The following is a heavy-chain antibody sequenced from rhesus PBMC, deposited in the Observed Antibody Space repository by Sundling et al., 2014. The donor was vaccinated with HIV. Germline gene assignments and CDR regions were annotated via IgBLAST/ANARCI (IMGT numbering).Heavy chain of an antibody. V-gene: IGHV4-165*01. CDR2: INGNSGST. Sequence: QVQLQESGPGLVKPSETLSLTCAVSGGSISGYYWNWLRQPPGKGLEWIGEINGNSGSTNYNPSLKSRVTISTDTSKNHFSLKLSSLTAADTAVYYCGRGGGLFGSFDSWGQGVLVTVSS. CDR1: GGSISGYY. D-gene: IGHD1-44*02. J-gene: IGHJ4*01. CDR3: GRGGGLFGSFDS.